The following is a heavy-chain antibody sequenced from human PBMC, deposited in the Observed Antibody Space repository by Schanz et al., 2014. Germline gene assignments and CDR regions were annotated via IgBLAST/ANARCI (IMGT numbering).Heavy chain of an antibody. CDR3: AKGMGYCSGGTCYDYYYYGLDV. J-gene: IGHJ6*02. CDR1: GFTFNSYA. V-gene: IGHV3-23*04. D-gene: IGHD2-15*01. CDR2: LSGSGGST. Sequence: VQLVESGGGVVQPGRSLRLSCAASGFTFNSYAMTWVRQAPGKGLEWVSALSGSGGSTYYADSVKGRFTISRDNSKNTLYLQMNSLRAEDTAVFYCAKGMGYCSGGTCYDYYYYGLDVWGQGTTVTVSS.